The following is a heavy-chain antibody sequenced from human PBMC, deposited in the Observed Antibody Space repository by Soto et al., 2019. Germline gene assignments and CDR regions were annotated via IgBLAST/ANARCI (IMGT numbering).Heavy chain of an antibody. Sequence: GGSLRLSCAASGFTFSDYYMSWIRQAPGKGLEWVSYISSSGSTIYYADSVKGRFTISRDNAKNSLYLQMNSLRAEDTAVYYCARDSPRGYSNYLEYNWFDPWGQGTLVTVSS. CDR2: ISSSGSTI. D-gene: IGHD4-4*01. CDR3: ARDSPRGYSNYLEYNWFDP. J-gene: IGHJ5*02. CDR1: GFTFSDYY. V-gene: IGHV3-11*01.